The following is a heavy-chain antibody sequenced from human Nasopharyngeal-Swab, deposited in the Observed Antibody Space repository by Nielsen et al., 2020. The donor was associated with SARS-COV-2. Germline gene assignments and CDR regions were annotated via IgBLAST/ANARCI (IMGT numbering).Heavy chain of an antibody. D-gene: IGHD2-21*02. Sequence: GESLKISCAASGFTFGNYWMSWVRQAPGKGLEWVSVIYSGGSSTYYADSVKGRFTISRDNSKNTLYLQMNSLRAEDTAIYFCAKETRCGGDCYYVDYWGQGTLVTVSS. CDR2: IYSGGSST. CDR1: GFTFGNYW. CDR3: AKETRCGGDCYYVDY. V-gene: IGHV3-23*03. J-gene: IGHJ4*02.